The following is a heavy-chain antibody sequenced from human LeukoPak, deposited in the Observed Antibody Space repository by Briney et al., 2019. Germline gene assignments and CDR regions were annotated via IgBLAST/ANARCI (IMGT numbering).Heavy chain of an antibody. D-gene: IGHD3-10*01. CDR1: GFTFSSYA. CDR3: AKAGVTMIRGVPIDY. J-gene: IGHJ4*02. Sequence: GGSLRLSCAASGFTFSSYAMNWVRQAPGKGLEWVSVISGSGGTTFYADSVKGRFTISRDNSKNTLYLQMNSLRADDTAVYYCAKAGVTMIRGVPIDYWGQGTLVTVTS. V-gene: IGHV3-23*01. CDR2: ISGSGGTT.